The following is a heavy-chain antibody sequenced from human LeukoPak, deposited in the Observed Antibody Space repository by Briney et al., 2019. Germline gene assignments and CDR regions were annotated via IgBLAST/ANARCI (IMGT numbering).Heavy chain of an antibody. V-gene: IGHV4-61*05. Sequence: SETLSLTCTVSGGSISSSSYYWGWIRQPPGKGLEWIGYIYYSGSTNYNPSLKSRVTISVDTSKNQFSLKLSSVTAADTAVYYCARGLTSSVAFDIWGQGTMVTVSS. J-gene: IGHJ3*02. CDR1: GGSISSSSYY. CDR3: ARGLTSSVAFDI. CDR2: IYYSGST. D-gene: IGHD4/OR15-4a*01.